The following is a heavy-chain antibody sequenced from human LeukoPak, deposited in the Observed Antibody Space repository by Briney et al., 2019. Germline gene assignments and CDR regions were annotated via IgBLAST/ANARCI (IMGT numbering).Heavy chain of an antibody. CDR1: GYSFTSYW. Sequence: GESLKISCKGSGYSFTSYWIGWVRPMPGKGLECMGIIYPSDSDTRYSPSFQGQVTISADKSITTAYLQWSSLKASDTAMYYCARRYTSASGSDYWGQGTLVTVSS. J-gene: IGHJ4*02. D-gene: IGHD6-19*01. V-gene: IGHV5-51*01. CDR3: ARRYTSASGSDY. CDR2: IYPSDSDT.